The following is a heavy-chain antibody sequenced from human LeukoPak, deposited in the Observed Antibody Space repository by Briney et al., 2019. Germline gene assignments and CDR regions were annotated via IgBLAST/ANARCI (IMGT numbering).Heavy chain of an antibody. CDR1: GGSISTSNYY. J-gene: IGHJ3*02. D-gene: IGHD2-21*02. CDR3: ARVFQAYCGGDCYSPDAFDI. CDR2: IFYSGST. V-gene: IGHV4-39*07. Sequence: SETLSLTCTVSGGSISTSNYYWGWIRQPPGKGLAWIGNIFYSGSTYYSPSLRSRFTISLDMSRNQFSLKLNSVTAADTAVYYCARVFQAYCGGDCYSPDAFDIWGQGTMVTVSS.